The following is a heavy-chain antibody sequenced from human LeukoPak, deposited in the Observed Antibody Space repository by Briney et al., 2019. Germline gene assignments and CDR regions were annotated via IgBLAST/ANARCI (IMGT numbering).Heavy chain of an antibody. CDR1: GFPFSDRY. V-gene: IGHV3-11*04. J-gene: IGHJ4*02. CDR3: VTETGWLFDF. D-gene: IGHD3-9*01. CDR2: ISPNSDNI. Sequence: PGGSLRLSCAAAGFPFSDRYMSWIRQAPGKGMEWVAYISPNSDNIHYADSVKGRFTISRDNAKNSLFLQLTSLRAEDTAVYYCVTETGWLFDFWGQGMLVTVSS.